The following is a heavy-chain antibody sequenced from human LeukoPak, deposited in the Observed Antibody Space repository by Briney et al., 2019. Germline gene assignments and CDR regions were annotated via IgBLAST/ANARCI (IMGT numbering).Heavy chain of an antibody. V-gene: IGHV4-59*01. D-gene: IGHD6-13*01. CDR2: IYYSGST. J-gene: IGHJ4*02. Sequence: PSETLSLTCTVSGGSISSYYWSWIWQPPGKGLEWIGYIYYSGSTNYNPSLKSRVTISVGTSKNQFSLKLSSVTAADTAVYYCASYIAAAGNFDYWGQGTLVTVSS. CDR1: GGSISSYY. CDR3: ASYIAAAGNFDY.